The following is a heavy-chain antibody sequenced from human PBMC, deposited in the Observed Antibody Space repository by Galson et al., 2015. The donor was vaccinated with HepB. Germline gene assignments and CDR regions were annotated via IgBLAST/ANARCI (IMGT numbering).Heavy chain of an antibody. V-gene: IGHV3-48*01. D-gene: IGHD5-12*01. J-gene: IGHJ4*02. CDR3: VGGSHSGYDDY. Sequence: SLRLSCAASGFTFNTYSMNWFRQAPGKGLEWISYISTTSSSIYYAASVKGRFTISRDNAKNSLDLQMNSLRAEDTAVYYCVGGSHSGYDDYWGQGTLVTVSS. CDR2: ISTTSSSI. CDR1: GFTFNTYS.